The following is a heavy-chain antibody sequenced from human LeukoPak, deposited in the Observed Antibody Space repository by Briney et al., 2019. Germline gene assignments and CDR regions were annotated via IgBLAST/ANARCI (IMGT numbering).Heavy chain of an antibody. Sequence: PGGSLRLSCAASGFTFSSYAMSWVRQAPGKVLEWVSYISSSSSNIAYADSVKGRFTISRDNVKNSLYLQINSLRVEDTSVYYCARGGAARPDYWGQGTLVTVSS. CDR2: ISSSSSNI. CDR1: GFTFSSYA. D-gene: IGHD6-6*01. CDR3: ARGGAARPDY. J-gene: IGHJ4*02. V-gene: IGHV3-48*04.